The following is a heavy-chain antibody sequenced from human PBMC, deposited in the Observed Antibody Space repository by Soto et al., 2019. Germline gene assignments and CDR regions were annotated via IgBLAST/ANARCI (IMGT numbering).Heavy chain of an antibody. CDR1: GFTFSSYA. J-gene: IGHJ4*02. CDR2: ISYDGSNK. V-gene: IGHV3-30-3*01. CDR3: ARCFTYSGSY. Sequence: QVQLVESGGGVVQPGRSLRLSCAASGFTFSSYAMHWVRQAPGKGLEWVAVISYDGSNKYYADSVKGRFTISRDNSKNTLYLQMTSLRAEDTAVYYCARCFTYSGSYWGQGTLVTVSS. D-gene: IGHD1-26*01.